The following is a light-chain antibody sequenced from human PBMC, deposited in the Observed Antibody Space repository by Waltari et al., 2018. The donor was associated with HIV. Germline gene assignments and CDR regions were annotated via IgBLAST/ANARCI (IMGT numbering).Light chain of an antibody. J-gene: IGKJ4*01. CDR2: DAS. CDR3: QQLHTYPHS. V-gene: IGKV1-9*01. CDR1: QGISTS. Sequence: DIQLTQSPSFLSASIKDRVTITCLTSQGISTSLAWYQQRPGQAPELLIYDASVLHTGVPSRFSGSGSGTRFTLTISSLQPDDFGVYYCQQLHTYPHSFGGGTNVE.